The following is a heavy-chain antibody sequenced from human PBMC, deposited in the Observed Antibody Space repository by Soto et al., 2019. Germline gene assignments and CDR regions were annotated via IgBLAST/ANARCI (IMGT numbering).Heavy chain of an antibody. J-gene: IGHJ3*01. Sequence: EVQLLEFGGGLVQPGGSLRLSCAASGLSFYNYAMSWVRQAPGKGLEWVSAITGSGDTTYYADSVKGRFTISRDNSKNTLYLQMTSLRAEDTALYYCAKDEYTRPADAFDVWGQGTMVAVSS. CDR3: AKDEYTRPADAFDV. V-gene: IGHV3-23*01. CDR1: GLSFYNYA. D-gene: IGHD2-2*01. CDR2: ITGSGDTT.